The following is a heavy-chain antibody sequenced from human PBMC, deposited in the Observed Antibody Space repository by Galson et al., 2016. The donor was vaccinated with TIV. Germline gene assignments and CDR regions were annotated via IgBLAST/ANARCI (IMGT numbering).Heavy chain of an antibody. J-gene: IGHJ5*02. D-gene: IGHD3-3*01. CDR2: MHPKSGDT. CDR1: GYTFSTYD. CDR3: ARRPPSTIFGVVTWFDP. Sequence: SVKVSCKASGYTFSTYDINWVRQATGQGLEWMGWMHPKSGDTRYAQKFQGRVTMTRNTSISTAYMELSNLRSEDTAVCYCARRPPSTIFGVVTWFDPWGQGTLVTVSS. V-gene: IGHV1-8*01.